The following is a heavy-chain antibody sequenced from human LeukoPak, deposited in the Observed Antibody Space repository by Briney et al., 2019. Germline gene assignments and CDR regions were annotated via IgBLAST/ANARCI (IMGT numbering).Heavy chain of an antibody. CDR2: IYYSGST. Sequence: ASETLSLTCTVSGGSISSYYWSWIRQPPGKGLEWIGYIYYSGSTNYNPSLKSRVTISVDTSKNQFSLKLSSVTAADTAVYYCARRKGDYPGWDWYFDLWGRGTLVTVSS. J-gene: IGHJ2*01. V-gene: IGHV4-59*08. CDR1: GGSISSYY. D-gene: IGHD4-17*01. CDR3: ARRKGDYPGWDWYFDL.